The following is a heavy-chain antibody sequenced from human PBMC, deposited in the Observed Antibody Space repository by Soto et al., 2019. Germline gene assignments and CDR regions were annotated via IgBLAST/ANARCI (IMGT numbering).Heavy chain of an antibody. Sequence: GGALRLSCADSGFTFSNYAMSWVRQAPGKGLAWVSAISGSGGSTYYADSVKGRFTISRDNSKNTLYLQMNSLRAEDTALYYCAKVPVGATGRFDYWGQGTLVTVS. CDR2: ISGSGGST. D-gene: IGHD1-26*01. V-gene: IGHV3-23*01. J-gene: IGHJ4*02. CDR3: AKVPVGATGRFDY. CDR1: GFTFSNYA.